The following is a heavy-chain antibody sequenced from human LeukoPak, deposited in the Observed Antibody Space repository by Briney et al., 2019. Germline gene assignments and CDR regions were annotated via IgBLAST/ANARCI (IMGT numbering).Heavy chain of an antibody. D-gene: IGHD3-9*01. Sequence: SETLSLTCTVSGGSISSYYWSWIRQPPGKGLEWIGYVYYSGSTYYNPSLKSRVTISVDTSKKQFSLKLTSVTTADTAVYYCARGQDLRGSPTIYPSDYWGQGTLVTVSS. CDR1: GGSISSYY. J-gene: IGHJ4*02. CDR2: VYYSGST. V-gene: IGHV4-59*01. CDR3: ARGQDLRGSPTIYPSDY.